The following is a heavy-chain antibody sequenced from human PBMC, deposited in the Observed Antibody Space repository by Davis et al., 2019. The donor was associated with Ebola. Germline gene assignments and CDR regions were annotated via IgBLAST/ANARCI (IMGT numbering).Heavy chain of an antibody. CDR3: AGSIAAAGTPSIDY. V-gene: IGHV4-31*03. CDR2: IYYSGST. Sequence: PSETLSLTCTVSGGSISSGGYYWSWIRQHPGKGLEWIGYIYYSGSTYYNPSLKSRVTISVDTSKNQFSLKLSSVTAADTAVYYCAGSIAAAGTPSIDYWGQGTLVTVSS. CDR1: GGSISSGGYY. D-gene: IGHD6-13*01. J-gene: IGHJ4*02.